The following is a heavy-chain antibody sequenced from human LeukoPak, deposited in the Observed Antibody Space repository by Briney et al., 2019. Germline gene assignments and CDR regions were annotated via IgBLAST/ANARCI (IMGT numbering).Heavy chain of an antibody. Sequence: ASVKVSCKASGYTFTSYDINWVRQATGQGLEWMGWMNPNSGNTGYAQKFQGRVTMTRDTSTSTVYMELSSLRSEDTAVYYCARDRHSYGSYFDYWGQGTLVTVSS. CDR1: GYTFTSYD. D-gene: IGHD5-18*01. CDR3: ARDRHSYGSYFDY. V-gene: IGHV1-8*02. CDR2: MNPNSGNT. J-gene: IGHJ4*02.